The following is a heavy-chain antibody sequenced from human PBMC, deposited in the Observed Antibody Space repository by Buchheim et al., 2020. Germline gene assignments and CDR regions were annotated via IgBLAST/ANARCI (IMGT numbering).Heavy chain of an antibody. V-gene: IGHV4-34*01. CDR1: DGSFDGYY. CDR3: ARGWGFSSGWFDL. CDR2: INHSGLT. Sequence: QVQLQQWGAGLLRPSETLALTCGVFDGSFDGYYWAWIRQSPGKGLEWIGEINHSGLTKDNPSLRSRITLSVEPSKKQFSLRLTSVTAADTALYFCARGWGFSSGWFDLWGPGSL. D-gene: IGHD7-27*01. J-gene: IGHJ5*02.